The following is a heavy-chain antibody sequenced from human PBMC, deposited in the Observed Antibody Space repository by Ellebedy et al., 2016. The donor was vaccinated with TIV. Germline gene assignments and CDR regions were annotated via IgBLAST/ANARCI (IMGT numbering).Heavy chain of an antibody. CDR3: ATDGSYGDYLSPAHAFEI. D-gene: IGHD4-17*01. J-gene: IGHJ3*02. CDR2: LNQGGSER. Sequence: GGSLRLSCGSSGFSFRSYWMTWVRQAPGKGLEWVANLNQGGSERHYVDSVKGRFTISRDNAKNSLYLEMNSLRAEDTAVYYCATDGSYGDYLSPAHAFEIWGQGTVVAVSS. CDR1: GFSFRSYW. V-gene: IGHV3-7*01.